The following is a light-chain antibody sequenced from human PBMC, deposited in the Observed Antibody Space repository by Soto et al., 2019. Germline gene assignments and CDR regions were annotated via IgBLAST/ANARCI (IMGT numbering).Light chain of an antibody. CDR2: AAS. CDR3: QQLNSYPRT. Sequence: DIQLTQSPSFLSASVGDRVTITCRASQGISRYLAWYQQKPGRAPKLLIYAASTLQSGVPSRFSGSGSGTEFTLTVRGLQPEDFASYYCQQLNSYPRTFGLGTKVEIK. CDR1: QGISRY. V-gene: IGKV1-9*01. J-gene: IGKJ1*01.